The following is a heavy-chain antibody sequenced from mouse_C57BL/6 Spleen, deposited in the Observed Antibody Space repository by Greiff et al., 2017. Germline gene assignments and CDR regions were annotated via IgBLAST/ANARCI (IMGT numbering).Heavy chain of an antibody. V-gene: IGHV1-39*01. CDR2: INPNYGTT. J-gene: IGHJ3*01. Sequence: VHVKQSGPELVKPGASVKISCKASGYSFTDYNMNWVQQSNGKSLEWIGVINPNYGTTSYNQKFKGKATLTVDQSSSTAYMQLNSLTSEDSAVYYCARGYYGNYGKFAYWGQGTLVTVSA. CDR1: GYSFTDYN. CDR3: ARGYYGNYGKFAY. D-gene: IGHD2-1*01.